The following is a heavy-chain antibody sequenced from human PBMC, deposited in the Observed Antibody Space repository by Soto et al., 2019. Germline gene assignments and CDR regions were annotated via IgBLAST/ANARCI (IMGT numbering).Heavy chain of an antibody. CDR2: INHSGTT. J-gene: IGHJ4*02. CDR3: ARHFSVDYFDY. Sequence: SETHSLTSAFYGGYFRGQYWSWIRQPPGKGLEWIGEINHSGTTYYNPSLKSRVTISVDRSKNQFSLKLSSVTAADTAVYYCARHFSVDYFDYWGQGALVTVSS. CDR1: GGYFRGQY. V-gene: IGHV4-34*01.